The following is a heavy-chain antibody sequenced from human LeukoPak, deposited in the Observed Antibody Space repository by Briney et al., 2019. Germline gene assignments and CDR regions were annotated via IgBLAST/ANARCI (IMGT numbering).Heavy chain of an antibody. CDR3: AKDPPRGSAHAFDI. Sequence: GGSPRLACAASGFTVRNFAMGSVRQARGKGVGWVSTISGSGRSTYYADSVKPRFTLSRDNSRNTLYLQMDILSAEDSAVYYCAKDPPRGSAHAFDIWGQGTRVTVSS. J-gene: IGHJ3*02. V-gene: IGHV3-23*01. CDR1: GFTVRNFA. D-gene: IGHD2-15*01. CDR2: ISGSGRST.